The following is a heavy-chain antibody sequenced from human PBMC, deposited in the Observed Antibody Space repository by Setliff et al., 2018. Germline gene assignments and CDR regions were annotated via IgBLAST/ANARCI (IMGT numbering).Heavy chain of an antibody. V-gene: IGHV3-33*08. CDR3: ARTCSGSGCYAGLES. Sequence: PAGSLRLSCAASGFTFSTYRMHWVRQTPGKGLEWVAVIWGDGVNKFHADSVKGRLTISRDNSKNTLYMEMNSLRPEDTAVYYCARTCSGSGCYAGLESWGQGTPVTVSS. D-gene: IGHD2-15*01. CDR2: IWGDGVNK. CDR1: GFTFSTYR. J-gene: IGHJ4*02.